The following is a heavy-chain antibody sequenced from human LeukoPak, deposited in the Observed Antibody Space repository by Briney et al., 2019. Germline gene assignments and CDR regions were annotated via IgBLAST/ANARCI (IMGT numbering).Heavy chain of an antibody. Sequence: GGSLRLSCAASGFTFSNAWMSWVRQAPGKGQEWVGRIKSKTDGGTTDYAAPVKGRFTISRDDSKNTLYLQMNSLKTEDTAVYYCTVMVGSGSYYFDYWGQGTLVTVSS. D-gene: IGHD3-10*01. CDR1: GFTFSNAW. V-gene: IGHV3-15*01. CDR3: TVMVGSGSYYFDY. J-gene: IGHJ4*02. CDR2: IKSKTDGGTT.